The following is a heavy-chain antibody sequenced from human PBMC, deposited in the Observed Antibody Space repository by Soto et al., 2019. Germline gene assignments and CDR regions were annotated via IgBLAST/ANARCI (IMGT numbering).Heavy chain of an antibody. CDR3: ARDWLPEYSSSWYWTLGH. Sequence: ASVKVSCKASGYTFTSYGISWVRQAPGQGLEWMGWISAYNGNTNYAQKLQGRVTMTTDTSTSTAYMELRSLRSDDTAVYYCARDWLPEYSSSWYWTLGHWGQGTLVTVSS. CDR2: ISAYNGNT. J-gene: IGHJ1*01. V-gene: IGHV1-18*01. CDR1: GYTFTSYG. D-gene: IGHD6-13*01.